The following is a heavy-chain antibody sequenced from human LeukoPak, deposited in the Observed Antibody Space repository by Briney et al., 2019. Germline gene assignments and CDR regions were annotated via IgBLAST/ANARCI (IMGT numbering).Heavy chain of an antibody. CDR2: IIGGITCNT. CDR3: AKILWSSKDFDY. D-gene: IGHD3-3*01. V-gene: IGHV3-23*01. J-gene: IGHJ4*02. Sequence: GGSLRLSCAASGVTFSTYAMGCGRHAPEGRRGWISFIIGGITCNTYYADSGKGRFTISRDNSKNTLYLQMNSLRADDTATYYCAKILWSSKDFDYWGQGTMVPVSS. CDR1: GVTFSTYA.